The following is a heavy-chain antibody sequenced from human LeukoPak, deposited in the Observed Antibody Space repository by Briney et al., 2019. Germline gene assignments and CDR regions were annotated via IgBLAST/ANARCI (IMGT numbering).Heavy chain of an antibody. Sequence: ASVKVSCKASGYTFTSYYMHWVRQAPGQGLEGMGIINPSGGSTSYAQKFQGRVTMTRDTSTSTVYMELSSLRSEDTAVYYCARVGDPYYYDSSGYYYDYWGQGTLVTVSS. V-gene: IGHV1-46*01. CDR3: ARVGDPYYYDSSGYYYDY. CDR1: GYTFTSYY. D-gene: IGHD3-22*01. CDR2: INPSGGST. J-gene: IGHJ4*02.